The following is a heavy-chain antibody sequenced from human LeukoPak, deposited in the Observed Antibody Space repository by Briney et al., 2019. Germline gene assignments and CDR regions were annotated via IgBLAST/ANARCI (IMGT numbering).Heavy chain of an antibody. CDR1: GGSINSYY. Sequence: SETLSLTCTVSGGSINSYYWNWIRQPPGKGLEWVGYIHYSGSTNYNPSLKSRVTISIDTSKNQFSLKLSSVTAADTAVYYCTGGRGYSDGFPFGYWGQGTLVTVSS. V-gene: IGHV4-59*01. J-gene: IGHJ4*02. CDR2: IHYSGST. D-gene: IGHD5-18*01. CDR3: TGGRGYSDGFPFGY.